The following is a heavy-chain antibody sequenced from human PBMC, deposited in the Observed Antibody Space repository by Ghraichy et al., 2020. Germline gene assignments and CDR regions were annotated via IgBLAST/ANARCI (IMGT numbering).Heavy chain of an antibody. CDR1: GYTFTSYG. J-gene: IGHJ6*02. CDR3: ARDGQQLVLYFYYYGMDV. V-gene: IGHV1-18*01. D-gene: IGHD6-13*01. CDR2: ISAYNGNT. Sequence: VKVSCKASGYTFTSYGISWVRQAPGQGLEWMGWISAYNGNTNYAQKLQGRVTMTTDTSTSTAYMELRSLRSDDTAVYYCARDGQQLVLYFYYYGMDVWGQGTTVTVSS.